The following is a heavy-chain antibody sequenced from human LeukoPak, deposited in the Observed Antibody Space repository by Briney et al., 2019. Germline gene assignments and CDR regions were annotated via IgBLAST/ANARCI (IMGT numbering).Heavy chain of an antibody. CDR1: GGSISSYY. CDR2: IYYSGST. J-gene: IGHJ6*02. D-gene: IGHD5-24*01. CDR3: ARDLQMAYYYYGMDV. Sequence: SETLSLTCTVSGGSISSYYWSWIRQPPGKGLEWIGYIYYSGSTYYNPSLKSRVTISVDTSKNQFSLKLSSVTAADTAVYYCARDLQMAYYYYGMDVWGQGTTVTVSS. V-gene: IGHV4-59*12.